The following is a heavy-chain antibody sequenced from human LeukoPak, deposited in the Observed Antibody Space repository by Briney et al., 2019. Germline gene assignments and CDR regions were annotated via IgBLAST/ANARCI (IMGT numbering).Heavy chain of an antibody. Sequence: SETLSLTCAVSGGSISSGGYSWSWIRQPPGKGLEWIGYIYHSGSTYYNPSLKSRVTISVDRSKNQFSLKLSSVIAADTAVYYCARAAFGGVIVDSGYYFDYWGQGTLVTVSS. D-gene: IGHD3-16*02. J-gene: IGHJ4*02. CDR2: IYHSGST. CDR3: ARAAFGGVIVDSGYYFDY. V-gene: IGHV4-30-2*01. CDR1: GGSISSGGYS.